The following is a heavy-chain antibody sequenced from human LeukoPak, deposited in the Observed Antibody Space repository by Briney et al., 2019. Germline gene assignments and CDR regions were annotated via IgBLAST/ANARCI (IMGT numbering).Heavy chain of an antibody. CDR2: IRGSGDYT. D-gene: IGHD4-17*01. J-gene: IGHJ3*01. V-gene: IGHV3-23*01. Sequence: GGSLRLSCAASGFTLSTYGMTWVRQAPGKGLEFVSSIRGSGDYTDYADSVRGRFTISRDNSKNTLHLHMNSLSAEDTAVYFCGRDPNGDYVGAFEFWGQGALVTVSS. CDR1: GFTLSTYG. CDR3: GRDPNGDYVGAFEF.